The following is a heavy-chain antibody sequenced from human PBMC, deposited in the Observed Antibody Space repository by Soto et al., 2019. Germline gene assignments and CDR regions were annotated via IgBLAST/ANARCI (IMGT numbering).Heavy chain of an antibody. Sequence: QVQLVQSGAEVKKPGASVKVSCKASGYSFITSYHMYWVRQAPGQGLEWMGIINPTGSMTRYSQKFQGRLTMTRDTSTATDYMELSNLTSEDTAVYFCARDTGYDHDAFDIWGQGTRVTVSS. CDR2: INPTGSMT. CDR1: GYSFITSYH. J-gene: IGHJ3*02. CDR3: ARDTGYDHDAFDI. D-gene: IGHD5-12*01. V-gene: IGHV1-46*01.